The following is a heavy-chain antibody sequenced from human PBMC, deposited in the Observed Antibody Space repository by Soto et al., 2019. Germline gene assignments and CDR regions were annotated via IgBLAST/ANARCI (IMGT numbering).Heavy chain of an antibody. J-gene: IGHJ4*02. CDR1: GVTFSSYW. CDR3: ARDRYYYDSSGYPNEQH. V-gene: IGHV3-7*01. D-gene: IGHD3-22*01. Sequence: PGGSLRLSCAASGVTFSSYWMSWVRQAPGKGLEWVANIKQDGSEKYYVDSVKGRFTISRDNAKNSLYLQMNSLRAEDTAVYYCARDRYYYDSSGYPNEQHWGQGTLVTVSS. CDR2: IKQDGSEK.